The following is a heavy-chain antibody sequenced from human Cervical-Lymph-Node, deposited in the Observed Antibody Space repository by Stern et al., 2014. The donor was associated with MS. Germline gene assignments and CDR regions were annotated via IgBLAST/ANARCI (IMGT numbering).Heavy chain of an antibody. CDR2: IIPIFGTA. Sequence: QVQLVQSGAEMMQPGSSVKVSCKASGGTFSSYAISWVRQAPGQGLEWMGGIIPIFGTANYAQKFQGRVTITADESTSTACMELSSLRSEDTAVYYCAGYYYDSSGYSHFDYWGQGTLVTVSS. CDR1: GGTFSSYA. CDR3: AGYYYDSSGYSHFDY. J-gene: IGHJ4*02. V-gene: IGHV1-69*01. D-gene: IGHD3-22*01.